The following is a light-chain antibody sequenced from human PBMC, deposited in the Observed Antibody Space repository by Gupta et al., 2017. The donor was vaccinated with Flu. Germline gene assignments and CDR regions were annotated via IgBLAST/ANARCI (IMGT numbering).Light chain of an antibody. CDR3: CSFAGSYTLV. Sequence: QSALTQPRSVSGSPGQSVTISCTGTSSDIGDYNYVSWFQQHPGKAPKLLIYDVTERSSGVPARFSGSKSGNTASLTISGLQAEDEADYHCCSFAGSYTLVLGGGTKLTVL. CDR1: SSDIGDYNY. J-gene: IGLJ2*01. V-gene: IGLV2-11*01. CDR2: DVT.